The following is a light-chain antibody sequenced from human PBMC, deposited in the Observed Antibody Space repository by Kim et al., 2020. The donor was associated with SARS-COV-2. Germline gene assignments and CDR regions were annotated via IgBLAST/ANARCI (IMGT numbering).Light chain of an antibody. V-gene: IGLV7-43*01. Sequence: PGGTVPLTCASSTGAVTSGYYPNWFQQKPGQAPMALIYNTSNKHSWTPARFSGSLLGGKAALTLSGVQPEDEAEYYCLLYYGGAWVFGGGTQLTVL. CDR2: NTS. CDR1: TGAVTSGYY. CDR3: LLYYGGAWV. J-gene: IGLJ3*02.